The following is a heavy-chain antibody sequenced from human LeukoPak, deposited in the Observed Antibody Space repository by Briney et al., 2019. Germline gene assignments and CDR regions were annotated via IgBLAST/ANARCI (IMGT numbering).Heavy chain of an antibody. J-gene: IGHJ4*02. V-gene: IGHV3-23*01. Sequence: GGSLRLSCATSGFPLETNAMSWVRQAPGKGLEWVATIGNTETFYADSVTRRFTIPRHNSTTTVNLQMNRLRVEDTAIYYCAKHWIQFNRVFDCFDSWGQGTLVTVSS. CDR2: IGNTET. CDR3: AKHWIQFNRVFDCFDS. D-gene: IGHD5-18*01. CDR1: GFPLETNA.